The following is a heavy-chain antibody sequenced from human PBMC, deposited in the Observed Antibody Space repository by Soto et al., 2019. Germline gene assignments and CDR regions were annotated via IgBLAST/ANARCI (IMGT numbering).Heavy chain of an antibody. CDR1: GYTFTNYG. V-gene: IGHV1-18*01. CDR2: ISAYNGNT. Sequence: QVQLVQSGAEVKKPGASVKVSCKASGYTFTNYGISWVRQAPGQGLEWMGWISAYNGNTNYAQKLQCRVTITTDTSTSTAYIELTSLRSDDTAVYYSAPNSPPVDHWSQGTLVTVSS. CDR3: APNSPPVDH. J-gene: IGHJ4*02.